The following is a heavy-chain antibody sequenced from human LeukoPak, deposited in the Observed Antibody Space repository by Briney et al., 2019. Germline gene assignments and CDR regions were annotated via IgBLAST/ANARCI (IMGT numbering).Heavy chain of an antibody. CDR1: GFTFSDYY. J-gene: IGHJ6*02. V-gene: IGHV3-11*01. CDR3: AKYMDYYGSGSYYTDTGMDV. Sequence: GGSLRLSCAASGFTFSDYYMSWIRQAPGKGLEWVSYISSSGSTIYYADSVKGRFTISRDNAKNSLYLQMNSLRAEDTAVYYCAKYMDYYGSGSYYTDTGMDVWGQGTTVTVSS. D-gene: IGHD3-10*01. CDR2: ISSSGSTI.